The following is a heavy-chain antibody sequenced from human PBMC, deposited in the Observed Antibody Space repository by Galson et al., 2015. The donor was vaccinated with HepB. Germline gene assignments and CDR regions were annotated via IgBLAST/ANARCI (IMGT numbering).Heavy chain of an antibody. CDR2: ISGTSSYT. J-gene: IGHJ6*02. CDR1: GFTFSDYY. Sequence: SLRLSCAVSGFTFSDYYMSWIRQAPGKGLEWVSYISGTSSYTKYADSVKGRFTISRDNAKNSLYLQMNSLRAEDTAIYYCARRYCTSTNCYELDVWGQGTTVTVSS. CDR3: ARRYCTSTNCYELDV. V-gene: IGHV3-11*06. D-gene: IGHD2-2*01.